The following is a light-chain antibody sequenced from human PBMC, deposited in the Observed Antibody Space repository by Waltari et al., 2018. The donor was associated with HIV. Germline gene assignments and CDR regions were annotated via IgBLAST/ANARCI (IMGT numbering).Light chain of an antibody. Sequence: EVVMTQSPATLLESPGKTANLSCRASRSVGSSLAWYHQKPGPSPRLLIYGASSRASAAPPTFSGSGAGTDFSLSISSLRSDDVGIYYCQQYSTWPLTFGRGTTVEIK. J-gene: IGKJ1*01. CDR2: GAS. CDR1: RSVGSS. V-gene: IGKV3-15*01. CDR3: QQYSTWPLT.